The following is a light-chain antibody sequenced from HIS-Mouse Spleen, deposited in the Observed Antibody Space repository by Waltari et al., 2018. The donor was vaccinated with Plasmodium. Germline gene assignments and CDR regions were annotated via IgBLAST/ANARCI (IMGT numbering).Light chain of an antibody. Sequence: EIVMTQSPATLSVSPGERATLSCRASQSVSSNLAWYQQKPGQAPRLLIYGASTRGTGIPTRFSGSGSGNKFTFTLSSKQSEDFSVYYCQQYNNWPRTFGQGTKVEIK. CDR3: QQYNNWPRT. V-gene: IGKV3-15*01. CDR2: GAS. CDR1: QSVSSN. J-gene: IGKJ1*01.